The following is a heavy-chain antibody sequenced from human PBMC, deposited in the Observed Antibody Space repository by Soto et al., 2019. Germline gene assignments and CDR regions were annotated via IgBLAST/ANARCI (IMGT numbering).Heavy chain of an antibody. D-gene: IGHD3-9*01. V-gene: IGHV3-48*01. CDR1: GFTFSSYS. J-gene: IGHJ3*02. CDR2: ISSSSSTI. Sequence: GGSLRLSCAASGFTFSSYSMNWVRQAPGKGLEWVSYISSSSSTIYYADSVKGRFTISRDNAKNSLYLQMNSLRAEDTAVYYCARWRDGDISAFDIWGQGTMVTVSS. CDR3: ARWRDGDISAFDI.